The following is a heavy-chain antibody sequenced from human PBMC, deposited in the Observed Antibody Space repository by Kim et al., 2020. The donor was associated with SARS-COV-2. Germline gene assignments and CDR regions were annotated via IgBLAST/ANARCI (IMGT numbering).Heavy chain of an antibody. J-gene: IGHJ6*01. CDR3: AREGDAISLEVAAYYYYGM. CDR2: INSNRGDT. CDR1: SYTLTAFY. D-gene: IGHD6-19*01. Sequence: ASVKVSCKASSYTLTAFYLHWVRQAPGQGLEWMGWINSNRGDTNYAQRFQGRVIMTWDTSINTAYMDLSSLTSDDTAVYYCAREGDAISLEVAAYYYYGM. V-gene: IGHV1-2*02.